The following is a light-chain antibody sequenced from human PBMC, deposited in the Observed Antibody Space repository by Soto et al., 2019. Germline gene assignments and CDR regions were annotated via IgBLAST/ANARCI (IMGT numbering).Light chain of an antibody. J-gene: IGKJ2*01. Sequence: EIVMTQSPATLSVSPGERATLSCRASQPVSSNFAWDRQKPGLAPTLLIYGASTGATGVPARFSGSGSGTEFTLTISSLQSEDFADYYCQQYHNWPYTFGLGTKVEVK. CDR1: QPVSSN. CDR3: QQYHNWPYT. V-gene: IGKV3-15*01. CDR2: GAS.